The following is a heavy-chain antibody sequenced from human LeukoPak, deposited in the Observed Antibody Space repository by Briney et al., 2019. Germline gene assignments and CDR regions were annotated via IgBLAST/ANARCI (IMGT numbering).Heavy chain of an antibody. Sequence: PSETLSLTCTVSGGSISSYYWSWIRQPPGKGLEWIGYIYYSGSTNYSPSLKSRVTMSVDTSKNQFSLKLSSVTAADTAVYYCAREGRGPYNWFDPWGQGTLVTVSS. V-gene: IGHV4-59*12. CDR2: IYYSGST. J-gene: IGHJ5*02. CDR1: GGSISSYY. CDR3: AREGRGPYNWFDP. D-gene: IGHD1-26*01.